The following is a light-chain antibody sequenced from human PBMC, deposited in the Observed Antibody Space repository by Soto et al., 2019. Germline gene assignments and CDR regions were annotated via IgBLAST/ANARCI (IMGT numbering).Light chain of an antibody. CDR1: QDISNY. V-gene: IGKV1-33*01. Sequence: DIQMTQSPSSLCASVGDRVSLPCQASQDISNYLNWYQQKPGKGPKILISDASNLQTGVPSRFSGSRSGTDFTFTISSLQPEDIATYYCQQYDNLPVTFGQGTRLEI. J-gene: IGKJ5*01. CDR3: QQYDNLPVT. CDR2: DAS.